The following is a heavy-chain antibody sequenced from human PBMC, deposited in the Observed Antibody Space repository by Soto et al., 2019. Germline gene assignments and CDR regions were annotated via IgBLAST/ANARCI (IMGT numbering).Heavy chain of an antibody. Sequence: GGSLRLSCAASGFTVSSNYMSWVRQAPGKGLEWVSVIYSGGSTYYADSVKGRFTISRDNSKNTLYLQMNSPRAEDTAVYYCARVAFLGYCSSTSCKPIDYWGQGTLVTVSS. CDR3: ARVAFLGYCSSTSCKPIDY. CDR1: GFTVSSNY. CDR2: IYSGGST. V-gene: IGHV3-66*01. J-gene: IGHJ4*02. D-gene: IGHD2-2*01.